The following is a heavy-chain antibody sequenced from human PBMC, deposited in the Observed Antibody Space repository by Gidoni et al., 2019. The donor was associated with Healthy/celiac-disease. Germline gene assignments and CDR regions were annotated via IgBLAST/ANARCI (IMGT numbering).Heavy chain of an antibody. D-gene: IGHD2-15*01. CDR3: VHRNGDIIVWEFDP. V-gene: IGHV2-5*02. J-gene: IGHJ5*02. CDR2: IYWDGDQ. CDR1: GFPLTTSGVA. Sequence: QITLKESGPTLVKPTQTLTLTCTFSGFPLTTSGVAVGWIRQPPGKALEWLALIYWDGDQRYSPSLKSRLTITKDASKNQVVLTMTNMDPVDTATYYCVHRNGDIIVWEFDPWGQGTLVTVSS.